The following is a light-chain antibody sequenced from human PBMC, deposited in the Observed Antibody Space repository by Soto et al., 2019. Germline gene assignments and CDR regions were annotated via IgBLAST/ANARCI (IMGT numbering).Light chain of an antibody. Sequence: QSALTQPASVSGSPGQSITISCTGPSSHVGGYNYVAWYQQHPGKAPKLMIYDVSNRPSGVSNRFSGSKSGNTASLTISGLQADDEADYYCSSYTSSSTLYVFGTGTKVTVL. J-gene: IGLJ1*01. CDR3: SSYTSSSTLYV. CDR2: DVS. V-gene: IGLV2-14*01. CDR1: SSHVGGYNY.